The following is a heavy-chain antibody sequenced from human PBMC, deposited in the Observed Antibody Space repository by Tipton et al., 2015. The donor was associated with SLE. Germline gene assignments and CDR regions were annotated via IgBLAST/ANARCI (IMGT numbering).Heavy chain of an antibody. CDR1: GGSISSYY. CDR2: IYYSGST. CDR3: ARDLGSHAFDS. V-gene: IGHV4-59*01. J-gene: IGHJ3*02. Sequence: TLSLTCTVSGGSISSYYWSWIRQPPGKGLEWIGYIYYSGSTTYNPSLKSRVTISVDTSKNQFSLKLSSVTAADTSVYYCARDLGSHAFDSWGQGTIVTVSS. D-gene: IGHD2-15*01.